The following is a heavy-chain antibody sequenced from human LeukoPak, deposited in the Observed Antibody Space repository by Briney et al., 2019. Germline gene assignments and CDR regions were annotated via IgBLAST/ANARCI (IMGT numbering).Heavy chain of an antibody. CDR1: GFTVSSNY. V-gene: IGHV3-66*02. CDR2: IYSGGST. Sequence: PGGSLRLSCAASGFTVSSNYMSWVRQAPGKGLEWVSVIYSGGSTYYADSVKGRFTISRDNSKNTLYLQMNSLRAEDTAVYYCARDFVHPACPDYWGQGTLVTVSS. D-gene: IGHD3-3*01. CDR3: ARDFVHPACPDY. J-gene: IGHJ4*02.